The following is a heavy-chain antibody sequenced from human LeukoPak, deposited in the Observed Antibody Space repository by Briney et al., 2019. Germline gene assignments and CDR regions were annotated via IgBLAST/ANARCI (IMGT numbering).Heavy chain of an antibody. CDR3: ARGGILTGYYHHYYFDY. V-gene: IGHV3-74*01. CDR2: INTDGSST. Sequence: PGGSLRLSCAASGFTFSSYWMHWVRQAPGKGLVWVSRINTDGSSTSYADSVKGRFTISRDNAKNSLYLQMNSLRAEDTAVYYCARGGILTGYYHHYYFDYWGQGTLVTVSS. D-gene: IGHD3-9*01. CDR1: GFTFSSYW. J-gene: IGHJ4*02.